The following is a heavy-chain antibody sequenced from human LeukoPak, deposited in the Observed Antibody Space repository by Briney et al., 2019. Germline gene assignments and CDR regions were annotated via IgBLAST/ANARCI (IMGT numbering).Heavy chain of an antibody. Sequence: SETLSLTCTVSGGSISSSNYYWNWIRQPPGKGLEWIGSIYYSGSTYYKPSLKSRVTISVDTSKNQFSLKLSSVTAADTAVYYCARELRYDNSDSGAFWGQGTVVTVSS. CDR1: GGSISSSNYY. CDR3: ARELRYDNSDSGAF. CDR2: IYYSGST. D-gene: IGHD3-22*01. J-gene: IGHJ3*01. V-gene: IGHV4-39*07.